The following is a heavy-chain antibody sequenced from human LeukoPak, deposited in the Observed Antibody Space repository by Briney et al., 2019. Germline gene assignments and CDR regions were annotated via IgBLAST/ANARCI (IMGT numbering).Heavy chain of an antibody. V-gene: IGHV1-69*05. J-gene: IGHJ6*03. CDR3: ATRELVQDYYYMDV. D-gene: IGHD6-13*01. CDR1: GGTFSSYA. CDR2: IIPIFGTA. Sequence: SVKVSCKASGGTFSSYAISWVRQAPGQGLEWMGRIIPIFGTANYAQKFQGRVTITTDESTSTAYMELSSLRSEDTAVYYRATRELVQDYYYMDVWGKGTTVTVSS.